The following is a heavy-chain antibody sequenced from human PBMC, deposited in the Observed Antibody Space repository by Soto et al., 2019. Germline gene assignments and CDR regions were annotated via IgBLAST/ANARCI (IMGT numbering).Heavy chain of an antibody. CDR3: ARDSGEGTTVTWVHYWYFDL. Sequence: QVQLQESGPGLVKPSQTLSLTCTVSGGSISSGTCYWSWIRQHPGKGLEWIGHIHYSGNTYYNPSLRSRVTISVDTSKNQFSLKLSSVTAADTAMYYCARDSGEGTTVTWVHYWYFDLWGRGTLVTVSS. J-gene: IGHJ2*01. V-gene: IGHV4-31*03. CDR2: IHYSGNT. CDR1: GGSISSGTCY. D-gene: IGHD4-17*01.